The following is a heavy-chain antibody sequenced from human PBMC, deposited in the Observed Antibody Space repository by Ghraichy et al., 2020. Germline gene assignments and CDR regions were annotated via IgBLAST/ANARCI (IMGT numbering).Heavy chain of an antibody. CDR1: GFTFSSFN. CDR3: VRSGNCDY. D-gene: IGHD1-26*01. CDR2: ISSNGNTI. Sequence: LSLTCAASGFTFSSFNMNWVRQAPGMGLEWVSYISSNGNTIYYADSVKGRFTISRDNARNSLYLQMNSLRAEDMAVYYCVRSGNCDYWGQGTLVTVSS. V-gene: IGHV3-48*01. J-gene: IGHJ4*02.